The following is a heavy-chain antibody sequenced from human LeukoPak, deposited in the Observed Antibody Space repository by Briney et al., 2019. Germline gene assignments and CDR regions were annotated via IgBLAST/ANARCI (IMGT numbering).Heavy chain of an antibody. CDR3: ARVDPDSSSTLEVFDY. D-gene: IGHD6-6*01. CDR1: GGSISSYY. Sequence: SETLSLTCTVSGGSISSYYWSWLRQPPGKGLEWIGYIYYSGSTNYNPSLKSRVTISVDTSKNQFSLKLSSVTAADTAVYYCARVDPDSSSTLEVFDYWGQGTLVTVSS. V-gene: IGHV4-59*01. CDR2: IYYSGST. J-gene: IGHJ4*02.